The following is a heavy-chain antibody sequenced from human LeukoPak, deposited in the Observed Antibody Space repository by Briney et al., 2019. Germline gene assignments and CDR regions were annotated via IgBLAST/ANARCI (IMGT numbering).Heavy chain of an antibody. CDR2: MNPNSGNT. CDR3: ARDEVVAAPNYFGMVV. D-gene: IGHD2-15*01. J-gene: IGHJ6*02. CDR1: GYTFTSYD. Sequence: ASVKVSCKASGYTFTSYDVNWVRQATGQGLEWMGWMNPNSGNTGLAQKFQGRVTLTKDTSLSTAYMELSNLRSDDTAVYYCARDEVVAAPNYFGMVVWGQGTTVSVSS. V-gene: IGHV1-8*01.